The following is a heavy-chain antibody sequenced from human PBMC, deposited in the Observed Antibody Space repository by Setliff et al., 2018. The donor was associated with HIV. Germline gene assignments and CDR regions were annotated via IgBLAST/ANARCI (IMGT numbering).Heavy chain of an antibody. Sequence: ASVKVSCKASGYSFRNYDLNRVPQAPGHGLEWMGWISSDNGNTIYAQKFQGRVAMTIDTSTSTAHMELRGLTSDDTAVYYCARLSCTDGNCFSYNWLNPWGQGALVTVSS. D-gene: IGHD2-15*01. CDR3: ARLSCTDGNCFSYNWLNP. CDR2: ISSDNGNT. J-gene: IGHJ5*02. CDR1: GYSFRNYD. V-gene: IGHV1-18*01.